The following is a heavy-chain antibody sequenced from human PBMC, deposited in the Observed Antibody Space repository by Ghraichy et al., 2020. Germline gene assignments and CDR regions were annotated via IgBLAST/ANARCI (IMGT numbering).Heavy chain of an antibody. CDR3: ASRAITMIVTGYLATEF. V-gene: IGHV4-34*01. CDR2: INHSGST. D-gene: IGHD3-22*01. J-gene: IGHJ4*02. Sequence: SETLSLTCAVYGGSFSGYYWSWIRQPPGKGLEWIGEINHSGSTNYNPSLKSRVTISVDTSKNQFSLKLSSVTAADTAVYYCASRAITMIVTGYLATEFWGQGTLVTVSS. CDR1: GGSFSGYY.